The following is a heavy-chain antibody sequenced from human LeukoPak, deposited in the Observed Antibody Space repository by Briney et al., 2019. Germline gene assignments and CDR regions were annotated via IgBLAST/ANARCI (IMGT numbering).Heavy chain of an antibody. J-gene: IGHJ3*02. CDR1: GFTFSSYG. V-gene: IGHV3-30*19. CDR3: AREERGAFDI. CDR2: ISYDGRNK. Sequence: GGSLRLSCAASGFTFSSYGMHWVRQAPGKGLEWVAVISYDGRNKYYADSVKDRFTISRDNSKTTLYLEMNSLGAEDTAVYYCAREERGAFDIWGQGTMVTVSS.